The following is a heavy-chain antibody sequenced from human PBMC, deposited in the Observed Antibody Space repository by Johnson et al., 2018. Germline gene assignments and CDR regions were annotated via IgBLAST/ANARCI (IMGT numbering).Heavy chain of an antibody. D-gene: IGHD4-23*01. CDR2: INSDGSST. CDR3: ARDAAYGGNSHYYYGMDV. CDR1: GFTFSSYW. J-gene: IGHJ6*02. V-gene: IGHV3-74*01. Sequence: VQLVESGGGLVQPGGSLRLVCAASGFTFSSYWMHWVRQAPGKGRVWVSRINSDGSSTSYADSVKGRFPISRDNAKNTLYLQMNRLRAGATAVYYCARDAAYGGNSHYYYGMDVWGQGTTVTVSS.